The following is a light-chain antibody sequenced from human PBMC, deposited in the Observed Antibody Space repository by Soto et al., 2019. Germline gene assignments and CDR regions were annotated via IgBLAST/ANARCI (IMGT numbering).Light chain of an antibody. V-gene: IGLV1-40*01. CDR2: NNN. CDR1: SSNIGAGYD. Sequence: QSVLTQPPSVSGAPGQRVTISCTGSSSNIGAGYDVHWYQQVPGTAPKLLIHNNNNRPSGVPDRFSGSKSGTSASLAITGLQAEDEADDYCQSYDSSLSGSDVVFGGGTKVTVL. CDR3: QSYDSSLSGSDVV. J-gene: IGLJ2*01.